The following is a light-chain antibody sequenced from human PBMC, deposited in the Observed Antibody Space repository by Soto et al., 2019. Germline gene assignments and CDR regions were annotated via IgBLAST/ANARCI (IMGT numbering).Light chain of an antibody. Sequence: QSALTQPASVSGSPGQSITISCTGTSSDVGSYNLVSWYQQHPGKAPKLMIYEVSKRPSGVSNRFSGSKSGNTASLTIFGLQAEDEADYYCCSYAGSSTHYVFGTGTKVTVL. CDR1: SSDVGSYNL. CDR3: CSYAGSSTHYV. J-gene: IGLJ1*01. V-gene: IGLV2-23*02. CDR2: EVS.